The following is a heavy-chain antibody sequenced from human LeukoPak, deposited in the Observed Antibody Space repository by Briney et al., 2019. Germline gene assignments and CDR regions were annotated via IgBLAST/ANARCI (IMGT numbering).Heavy chain of an antibody. CDR2: ISPNSGGT. CDR1: GYTFTGYY. D-gene: IGHD6-13*01. CDR3: ARGDSSSWYRGFDP. J-gene: IGHJ5*02. Sequence: VASVKVSCKASGYTFTGYYMHWVRQAPGQGLEWMGWISPNSGGTNYAQKFQGWVTMTRDTSISTAYMELSRLRSDDTAVYYCARGDSSSWYRGFDPWGQGTLVTVSS. V-gene: IGHV1-2*04.